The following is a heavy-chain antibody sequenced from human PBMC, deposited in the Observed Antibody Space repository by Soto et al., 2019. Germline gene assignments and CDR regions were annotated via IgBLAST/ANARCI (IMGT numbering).Heavy chain of an antibody. D-gene: IGHD3-10*01. Sequence: GGSLRLSCAASGFTFSSYSMNWVRQAPGKGLEWVSYISSSSSTIYYADSVKGRFTISRDNAKNSLYLQMNSLRAEDTAVYYCARDGYYYGLGSYDPLDIWGQGTMVTVSS. CDR1: GFTFSSYS. CDR3: ARDGYYYGLGSYDPLDI. J-gene: IGHJ3*02. V-gene: IGHV3-48*01. CDR2: ISSSSSTI.